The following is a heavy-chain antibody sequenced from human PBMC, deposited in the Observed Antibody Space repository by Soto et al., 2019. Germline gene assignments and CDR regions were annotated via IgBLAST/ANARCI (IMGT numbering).Heavy chain of an antibody. J-gene: IGHJ4*02. CDR2: ISYDGSNK. CDR1: GFTFSSYG. Sequence: GVSLRLSCAASGFTFSSYGMHWVRQAPGKGLEWVAVISYDGSNKYYADSVKGRFTISRDNSKSTLYLQINSLRTEDTAVYYCAANFDYWGKGNMVTV. V-gene: IGHV3-30*03. CDR3: AANFDY.